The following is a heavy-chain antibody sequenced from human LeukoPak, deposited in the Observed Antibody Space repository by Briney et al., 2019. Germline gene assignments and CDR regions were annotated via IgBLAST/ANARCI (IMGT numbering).Heavy chain of an antibody. D-gene: IGHD3-22*01. CDR1: GISFSSYW. V-gene: IGHV3-7*01. Sequence: GGSLRVSCIASGISFSSYWMAWVRQARGKGLEWVANIKYDGTHKFYAGSVKGRFTISRDNAKNSFFLEMNSLTADDTAVYFCASSHDSSGNDWGQGTLVTVSS. J-gene: IGHJ4*02. CDR2: IKYDGTHK. CDR3: ASSHDSSGND.